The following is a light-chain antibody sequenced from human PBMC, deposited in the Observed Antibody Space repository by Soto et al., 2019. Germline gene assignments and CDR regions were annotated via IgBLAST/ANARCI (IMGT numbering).Light chain of an antibody. CDR2: GAS. J-gene: IGKJ1*01. V-gene: IGKV3-15*01. Sequence: DIAMTQSPATLSVSPGERATLSCRASQSIGTDLAWYQQKPGQAPRLLIYGASTRATGIPARFRGTGSETEFTLTISSLQSEDFAVYYCHQYDDWPPGGTFGQGTRVEIK. CDR1: QSIGTD. CDR3: HQYDDWPPGGT.